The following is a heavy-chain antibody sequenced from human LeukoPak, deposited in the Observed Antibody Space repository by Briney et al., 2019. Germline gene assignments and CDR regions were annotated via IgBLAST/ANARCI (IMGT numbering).Heavy chain of an antibody. V-gene: IGHV1-69*04. CDR2: IIPILGIA. D-gene: IGHD5-12*01. Sequence: SVKVSCKASGGTFSSYAISWVRQAPGQGLEWMGRIIPILGIANYAQKFQGRVTITADKSTSTAYMELSSLRSEDTAVYYCARGPYSGYDFDYWGQGTLVTVSS. CDR1: GGTFSSYA. CDR3: ARGPYSGYDFDY. J-gene: IGHJ4*02.